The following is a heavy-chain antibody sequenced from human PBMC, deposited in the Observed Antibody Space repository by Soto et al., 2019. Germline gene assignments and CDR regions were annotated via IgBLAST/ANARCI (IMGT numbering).Heavy chain of an antibody. D-gene: IGHD1-20*01. CDR1: GGSISSGGYY. CDR3: ARGDNSLFDY. CDR2: IYYSGST. J-gene: IGHJ4*02. V-gene: IGHV4-31*03. Sequence: SETLSLTCTVSGGSISSGGYYWSWIRQHPGKGLEWIGYIYYSGSTYYNPSLKSRVTISVDTSKNQFSLKLSSVTAADTAVYYCARGDNSLFDYWGQGTLVTVS.